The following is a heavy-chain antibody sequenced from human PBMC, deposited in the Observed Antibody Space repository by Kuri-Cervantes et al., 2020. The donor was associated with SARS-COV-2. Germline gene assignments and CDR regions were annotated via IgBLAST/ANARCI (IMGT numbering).Heavy chain of an antibody. D-gene: IGHD3-16*01. CDR2: LANNGESP. J-gene: IGHJ6*03. CDR1: GFTFRSFA. CDR3: ARGAANYYYMDV. V-gene: IGHV3-23*01. Sequence: GESLKISCAASGFTFRSFAMACVRQAPGKGLEWVSGLANNGESPYFADAVRGRFTNSRDNSKSAMYLQVKSLRAEDTAMYYCARGAANYYYMDVWGKGTTVTVSS.